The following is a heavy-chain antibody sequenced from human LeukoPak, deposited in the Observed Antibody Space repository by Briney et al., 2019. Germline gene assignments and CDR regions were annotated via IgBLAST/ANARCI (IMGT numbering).Heavy chain of an antibody. CDR2: IYYSGST. Sequence: PSETLSLTCTVSGGSISSSSYYWGWIRQPPGKGLEWIGSIYYSGSTYYNPSLKSRVTISVDTSKNQFSLKLSSVTAAHTAVYYCARHLAYSSSSTFDIWGQGTMVTVSS. V-gene: IGHV4-39*01. CDR1: GGSISSSSYY. CDR3: ARHLAYSSSSTFDI. J-gene: IGHJ3*02. D-gene: IGHD6-6*01.